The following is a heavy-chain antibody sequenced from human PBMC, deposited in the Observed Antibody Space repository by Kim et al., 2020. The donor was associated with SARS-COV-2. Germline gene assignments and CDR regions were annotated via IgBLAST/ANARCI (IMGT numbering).Heavy chain of an antibody. V-gene: IGHV1-69*13. Sequence: SVKVSCKASGGTFSSYAISWVRQAPGQGLEWMGGIIPIFGTANYAQKFQGRVTITADESTSTAYMELSSLRSEDTAVYYCARESEYGGHWGGFDYWGQGTLVTVSS. D-gene: IGHD2-21*01. J-gene: IGHJ4*02. CDR3: ARESEYGGHWGGFDY. CDR2: IIPIFGTA. CDR1: GGTFSSYA.